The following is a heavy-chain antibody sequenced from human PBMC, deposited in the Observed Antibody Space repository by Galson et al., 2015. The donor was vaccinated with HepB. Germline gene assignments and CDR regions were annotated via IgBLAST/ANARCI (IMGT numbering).Heavy chain of an antibody. Sequence: SLRLSCAASGFAFDSHAMSWVRQAPGKGLEWISYISSSGTTIHYADSVKGRFTISRDNAKNSLYLQMNSLRAEATAVYYLAGWDLGSLFYDFWGGPPPVYDDGMGVWGQGTTVAVSS. D-gene: IGHD3-3*01. CDR1: GFAFDSHA. J-gene: IGHJ6*02. V-gene: IGHV3-11*01. CDR2: ISSSGTTI. CDR3: AGWDLGSLFYDFWGGPPPVYDDGMGV.